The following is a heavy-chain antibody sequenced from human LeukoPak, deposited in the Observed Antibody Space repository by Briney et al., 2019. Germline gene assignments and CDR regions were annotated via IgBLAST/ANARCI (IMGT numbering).Heavy chain of an antibody. CDR2: IVGSGGST. CDR3: ARDSAVAGWAFDI. J-gene: IGHJ3*02. Sequence: GGSLRLSCAASGFTFSSYAMSWVRQAPGKGLEWVSVIVGSGGSTYYADSVKGRFTISRDNAKNSLYLQMNSLRAEDTAVYYCARDSAVAGWAFDIWGQGTMVTVSS. V-gene: IGHV3-23*01. D-gene: IGHD6-19*01. CDR1: GFTFSSYA.